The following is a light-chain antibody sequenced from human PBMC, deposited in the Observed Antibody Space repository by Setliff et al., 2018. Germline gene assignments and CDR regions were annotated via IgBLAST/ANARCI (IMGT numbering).Light chain of an antibody. CDR2: DFT. V-gene: IGLV2-23*02. CDR3: CSYAGSSTVV. CDR1: YSDVGKYNL. J-gene: IGLJ1*01. Sequence: VLTQPASVSGSPGQSITISCTGTYSDVGKYNLVSWYQQHPGKAPKLILYDFTTRPSGVSDRFSGSKSANTASLTISGLQAEDEADYYCCSYAGSSTVVFGGGTKGTVL.